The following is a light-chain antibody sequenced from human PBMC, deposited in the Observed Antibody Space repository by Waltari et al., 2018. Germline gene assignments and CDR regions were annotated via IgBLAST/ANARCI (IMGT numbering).Light chain of an antibody. V-gene: IGLV3-25*03. Sequence: SYELTQPPSVSVSPGQTARITCSGDALPKQYAYWYQQKPGQAPVLVIYTEREMPSGNPGRFSLYNSGTTVTLTISGFQAEDEADYYCQSADSSGTYVVFGGGTKLTVL. CDR2: TER. CDR1: ALPKQY. J-gene: IGLJ2*01. CDR3: QSADSSGTYVV.